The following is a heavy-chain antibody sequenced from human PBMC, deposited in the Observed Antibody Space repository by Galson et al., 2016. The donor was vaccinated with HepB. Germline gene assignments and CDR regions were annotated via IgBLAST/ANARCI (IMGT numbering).Heavy chain of an antibody. CDR3: ARDDGSGGFDL. CDR2: IYHSGGT. D-gene: IGHD3-10*01. V-gene: IGHV4-4*02. CDR1: GGSITRSNW. J-gene: IGHJ2*01. Sequence: SETLSLTCAVSGGSITRSNWWNWVRQPPGKGLEWIGEIYHSGGTSYNPSLMSRVTISVDKSKNQFSLKLTSVTAADTAVYYCARDDGSGGFDLWGRGSLVTVSS.